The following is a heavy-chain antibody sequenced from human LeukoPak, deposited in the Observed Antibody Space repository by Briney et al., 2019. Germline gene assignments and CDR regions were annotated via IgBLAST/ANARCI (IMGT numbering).Heavy chain of an antibody. J-gene: IGHJ3*02. Sequence: SVKVSCKASGGTFSSYAISWVRQAPGQGLEWMGGIIPIFGMTNYAQKFQGRVTVTADESTSTAYMELSILRSDDTAVYYCARDLRGVYYDSSGRDAFDIWGQGTMVTVSS. CDR2: IIPIFGMT. D-gene: IGHD3-22*01. CDR1: GGTFSSYA. CDR3: ARDLRGVYYDSSGRDAFDI. V-gene: IGHV1-69*13.